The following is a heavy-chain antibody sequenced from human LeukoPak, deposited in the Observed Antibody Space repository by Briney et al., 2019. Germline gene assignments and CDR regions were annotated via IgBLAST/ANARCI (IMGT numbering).Heavy chain of an antibody. CDR3: AKDRTFGGELIY. Sequence: GGSLRLSCAASGFTFSSYAMSWVRQAPGKGLEWVSTISGSGDTTYYADSVKGRFTISRDNSKNTLYLQMNSLRAEDTALYYCAKDRTFGGELIYWGQGTLVTVSS. CDR2: ISGSGDTT. V-gene: IGHV3-23*01. D-gene: IGHD3-10*01. J-gene: IGHJ4*02. CDR1: GFTFSSYA.